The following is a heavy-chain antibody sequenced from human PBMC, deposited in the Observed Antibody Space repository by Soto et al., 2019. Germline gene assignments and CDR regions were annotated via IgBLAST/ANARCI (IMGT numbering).Heavy chain of an antibody. D-gene: IGHD5-18*01. CDR1: GFLVNSAY. J-gene: IGHJ4*02. V-gene: IGHV3-53*01. CDR2: INSDGST. CDR3: ARSGYTFAWGY. Sequence: EVQLVESGGGLIPPGGSLRLSCAASGFLVNSAYMTWVRQAPGQVLEWLSMINSDGSTLYAESVKGRFTISRDNAKNRLDLQMNRLGAEDTAMYYCARSGYTFAWGYWGQGTLVIVTS.